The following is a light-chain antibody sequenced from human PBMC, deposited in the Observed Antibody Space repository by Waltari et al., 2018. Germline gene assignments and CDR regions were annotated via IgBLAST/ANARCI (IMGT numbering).Light chain of an antibody. J-gene: IGLJ3*02. CDR1: SSNIGPASD. Sequence: QSVLTQPPSVSGAPGQRVTISCTGSSSNIGPASDVQWYQQLPGTAPKLLIYANNNRPSGVPDRFSGSKFGTSASLAISGLQAEDEADYYCQSYDSSLSGSVFGGGTKLTAL. CDR3: QSYDSSLSGSV. CDR2: ANN. V-gene: IGLV1-40*01.